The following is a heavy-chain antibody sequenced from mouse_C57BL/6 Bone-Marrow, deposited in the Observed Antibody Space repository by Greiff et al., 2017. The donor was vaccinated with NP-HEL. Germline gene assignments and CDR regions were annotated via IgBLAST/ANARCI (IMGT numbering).Heavy chain of an antibody. V-gene: IGHV1-26*01. CDR2: INPNNGGT. CDR3: AKVLRDYFDY. CDR1: GYTFTDYY. Sequence: VQLQQSGPELVKPGASVKISCKASGYTFTDYYMNWVKQSHGKSLEWIGDINPNNGGTSYNQKFKGKATLTVDKSSSTAYMELRSLTSEDSAVYYCAKVLRDYFDYWGQGTTLTVSS. J-gene: IGHJ2*01. D-gene: IGHD1-1*01.